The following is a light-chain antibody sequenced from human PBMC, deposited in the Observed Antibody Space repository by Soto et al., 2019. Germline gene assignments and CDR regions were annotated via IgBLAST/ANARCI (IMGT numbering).Light chain of an antibody. J-gene: IGKJ1*01. CDR3: QQYNNWGT. V-gene: IGKV3-15*01. CDR2: VAS. Sequence: EIVMTQSPATLSVSPGERATLSCRASQSVSSNLAWYQQKPGQAPRLLIYVASTRATGIPARFSGSESGTDFTLTISSLQAEDFAVYCCQQYNNWGTFGQGTKVEIK. CDR1: QSVSSN.